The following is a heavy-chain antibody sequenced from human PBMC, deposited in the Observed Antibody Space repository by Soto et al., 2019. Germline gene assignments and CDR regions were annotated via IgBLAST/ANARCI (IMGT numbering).Heavy chain of an antibody. V-gene: IGHV3-7*03. CDR1: GFTFSSYW. D-gene: IGHD3-22*01. Sequence: PGGSLRLSCAASGFTFSSYWMSWVRQAPGKGLEWVANIKQDGSEKYYVDSVKGRFTISRDNAKNSLYLQMNSLRAEDTAVYYCARDRYYYASSGYYSGFDYCGQGTLVTVSS. CDR3: ARDRYYYASSGYYSGFDY. J-gene: IGHJ4*02. CDR2: IKQDGSEK.